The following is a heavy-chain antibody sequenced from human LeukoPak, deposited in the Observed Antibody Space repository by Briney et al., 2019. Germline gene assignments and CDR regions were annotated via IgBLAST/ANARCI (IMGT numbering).Heavy chain of an antibody. CDR3: ARLNGGN. D-gene: IGHD4-23*01. V-gene: IGHV4-59*08. J-gene: IGHJ4*02. CDR2: IDYSGST. CDR1: GDSSSFYY. Sequence: SETLSLTCSVSGDSSSFYYWSWIRQPPGKGLEWIGYIDYSGSTAYNPSLNGRVAVSLDASKNQFSLKLRSVTAADTAVYYCARLNGGNWGPGILVTVSS.